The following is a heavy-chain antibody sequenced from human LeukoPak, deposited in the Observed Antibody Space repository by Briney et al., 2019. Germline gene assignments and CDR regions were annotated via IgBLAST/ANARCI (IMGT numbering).Heavy chain of an antibody. J-gene: IGHJ4*02. V-gene: IGHV3-30-3*01. CDR1: GFTFSSYA. CDR3: ARDPFDY. CDR2: ISYDGSNK. Sequence: PGGSLRLSCAASGFTFSSYAMHWVRQAPGKGLEWVAVISYDGSNKYYADSVKGRFTISRDNSKNTLYLQMNSLRAEDTAVYYCARDPFDYWGQGTLVTVSP.